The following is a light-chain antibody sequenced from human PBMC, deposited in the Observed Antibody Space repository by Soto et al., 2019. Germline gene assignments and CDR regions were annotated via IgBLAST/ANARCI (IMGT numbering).Light chain of an antibody. Sequence: QSVLTQPLSVSGAPGQRVTISCTGTSSNIGARDVYWYQQLPGTAPKLLMYANSNRPSGVPDRFSGSKSGTSASLAITGLQAEDEADYYCQSYDTSLRVYVFGTGTKLTVL. J-gene: IGLJ1*01. CDR2: ANS. V-gene: IGLV1-40*01. CDR3: QSYDTSLRVYV. CDR1: SSNIGARD.